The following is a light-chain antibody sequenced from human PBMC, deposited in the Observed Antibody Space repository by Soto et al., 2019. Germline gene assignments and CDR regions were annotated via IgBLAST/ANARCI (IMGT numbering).Light chain of an antibody. CDR3: SSYTGSNTPVV. CDR1: SSDVGGYNY. V-gene: IGLV2-14*01. CDR2: DVS. J-gene: IGLJ2*01. Sequence: QSALTQPASVSGSPGQSIPISCTGTSSDVGGYNYVSWYQQHPGKAPNIIIFDVSNRRSGVSNRFSGSKSGNSAPLTISGVQAEEEADYYCSSYTGSNTPVVFGGGTKVTLL.